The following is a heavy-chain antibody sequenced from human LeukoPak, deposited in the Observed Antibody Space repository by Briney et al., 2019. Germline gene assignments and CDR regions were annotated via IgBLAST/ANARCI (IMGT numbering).Heavy chain of an antibody. CDR3: ARGLLRWHFDY. Sequence: ASVKVSCKASGYTFTGYYMHWVRQAPGQGLEWMGWINPNSGGTNYAQKFQGRVTITRDTSISTAYMELSSLRSEDTAVYYCARGLLRWHFDYWGQGTLVTVSS. J-gene: IGHJ4*02. CDR2: INPNSGGT. V-gene: IGHV1-2*02. CDR1: GYTFTGYY. D-gene: IGHD4-17*01.